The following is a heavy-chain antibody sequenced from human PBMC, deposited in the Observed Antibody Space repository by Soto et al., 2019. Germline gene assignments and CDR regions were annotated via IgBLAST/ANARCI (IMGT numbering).Heavy chain of an antibody. D-gene: IGHD5-18*01. CDR2: MNPNSGNT. CDR1: GYTFTSYD. J-gene: IGHJ6*02. CDR3: AREGYSYGLFYYYGMDV. Sequence: ASVKVSCKASGYTFTSYDINWVRQATGQGLEWMGWMNPNSGNTGYAQKFQGRVTMTRNTSISTAYMELSSLRSEDTAVYYCAREGYSYGLFYYYGMDVWGQGTTVTVSS. V-gene: IGHV1-8*01.